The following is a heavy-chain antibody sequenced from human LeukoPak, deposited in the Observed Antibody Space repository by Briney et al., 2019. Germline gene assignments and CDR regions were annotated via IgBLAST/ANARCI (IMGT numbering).Heavy chain of an antibody. CDR3: ARFYYASGNCYAFDI. J-gene: IGHJ3*02. D-gene: IGHD3-10*01. Sequence: GGSLRLSCAASGFSFSTSWMHWVRQPPGKGLVWVSRIKDDGSSTNYADSVKGRFTISRDNAKNTLYLQMNSLRAEDTAVYYCARFYYASGNCYAFDIWGQGTMVTVS. CDR1: GFSFSTSW. V-gene: IGHV3-74*01. CDR2: IKDDGSST.